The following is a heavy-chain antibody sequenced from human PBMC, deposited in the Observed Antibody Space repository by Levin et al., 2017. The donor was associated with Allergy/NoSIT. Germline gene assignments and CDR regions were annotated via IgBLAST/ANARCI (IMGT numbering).Heavy chain of an antibody. J-gene: IGHJ6*02. V-gene: IGHV3-11*01. CDR1: GFTFSDHY. Sequence: PGGSLRLSCEASGFTFSDHYMSWIRQAPGKGPEWISYISRDGSTIHYGASLKGRFTISRDNAKKSLYLHMRSLRVEDTAVYYCARQTVLGGVMDVWGQGTTVIVSS. CDR3: ARQTVLGGVMDV. CDR2: ISRDGSTI. D-gene: IGHD1-26*01.